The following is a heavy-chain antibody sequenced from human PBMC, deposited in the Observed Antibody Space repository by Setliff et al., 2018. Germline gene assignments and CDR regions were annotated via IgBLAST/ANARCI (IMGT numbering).Heavy chain of an antibody. CDR1: GFTVSSND. Sequence: PGGSLRLSCAASGFTVSSNDMSWVRQAPGKGLEWIALLYGGGNTFYADSVKGRFTISGDSSKNAVYLQMNSLRADDTAVYYCANGMFYDFWSNYPYYFGMDVWGQGTTVTVS. J-gene: IGHJ6*02. V-gene: IGHV3-53*01. D-gene: IGHD3-3*01. CDR3: ANGMFYDFWSNYPYYFGMDV. CDR2: LYGGGNT.